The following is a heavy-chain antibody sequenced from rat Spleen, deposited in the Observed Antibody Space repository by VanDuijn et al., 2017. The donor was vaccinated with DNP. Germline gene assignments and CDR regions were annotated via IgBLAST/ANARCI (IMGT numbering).Heavy chain of an antibody. Sequence: QVQLKESGPGLVQPSQTLSLTCTVSGFSLTSYGVSWVRQPPGKGLEWIAAISSGGSTYYNSALKSRLSISRDTSKSQVFLKMNSLQTEDTAIYFCTRGECPGDWGQGVMVTVSS. V-gene: IGHV2S12*01. CDR2: ISSGGST. CDR3: TRGECPGD. J-gene: IGHJ2*01. CDR1: GFSLTSYG. D-gene: IGHD3-1*01.